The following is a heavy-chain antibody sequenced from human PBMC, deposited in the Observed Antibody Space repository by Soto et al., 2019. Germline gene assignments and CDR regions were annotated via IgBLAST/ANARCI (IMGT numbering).Heavy chain of an antibody. J-gene: IGHJ3*02. CDR3: ARRYGSAFDI. CDR1: GGSISSYY. Sequence: PSETLSLTCTASGGSISSYYWSWIRQPPGKGLEWIGYIFYSGSTNYNPSLKSRVTISVDTSKNQFSLKLSSVTAADTAVYYCARRYGSAFDIWGHGTMVTVSS. D-gene: IGHD4-17*01. CDR2: IFYSGST. V-gene: IGHV4-59*01.